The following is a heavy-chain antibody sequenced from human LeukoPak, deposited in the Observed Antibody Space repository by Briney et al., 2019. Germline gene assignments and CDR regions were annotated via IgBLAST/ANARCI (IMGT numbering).Heavy chain of an antibody. V-gene: IGHV1-2*02. Sequence: GASVKVSCKASGYTFTGYYMHWVRQAPGQGLERMGWINPNSGGTNYAQKFQGRVTMTRDTSISTAYMELSRLRSDDTAVYYCARVSTPITIFGVVITPVRTFWDYWGQGTLVTVSS. CDR3: ARVSTPITIFGVVITPVRTFWDY. CDR1: GYTFTGYY. J-gene: IGHJ4*02. D-gene: IGHD3-3*01. CDR2: INPNSGGT.